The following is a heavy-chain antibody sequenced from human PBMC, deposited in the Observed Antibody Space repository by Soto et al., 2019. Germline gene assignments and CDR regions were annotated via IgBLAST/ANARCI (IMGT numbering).Heavy chain of an antibody. CDR1: GGSISSSSYY. CDR2: IYYSGST. D-gene: IGHD6-19*01. Sequence: LSLTCTVSGGSISSSSYYWGWIRQPPGKGLEWIGSIYYSGSTYYNPSLKSRVTISIDTSKNQFSLKPSSVTAADTAVYYCARRDSSGWYGDYDYWGQGTLVTVSS. CDR3: ARRDSSGWYGDYDY. V-gene: IGHV4-39*01. J-gene: IGHJ4*02.